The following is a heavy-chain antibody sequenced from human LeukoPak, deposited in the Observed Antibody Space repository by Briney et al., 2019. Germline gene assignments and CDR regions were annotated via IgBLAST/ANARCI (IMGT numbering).Heavy chain of an antibody. CDR3: ARHPGGIAAAGPYFDY. D-gene: IGHD6-13*01. CDR1: GYSFTSYC. Sequence: GESLKISCKGSGYSFTSYCIGWVRQMPGKGLEWMGIIYPGDSDTRYSPSFQGQVTISADKSISTAYLQWSSLKASDTAMYYCARHPGGIAAAGPYFDYWGQGTLVTVSS. J-gene: IGHJ4*02. CDR2: IYPGDSDT. V-gene: IGHV5-51*01.